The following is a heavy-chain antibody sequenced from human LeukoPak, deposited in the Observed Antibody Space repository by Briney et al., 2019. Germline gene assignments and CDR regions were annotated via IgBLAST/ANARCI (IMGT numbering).Heavy chain of an antibody. Sequence: ASVKVSCKASGGTFSSYAISWVRQAPGQGLEWMGWINTNTGNPTYAQGFTGRFVFSLDTSVSTAYLQISSLKAEDTAVYYCARARNTHYYDSSGNAAFDIWGQGTMVTVSS. CDR3: ARARNTHYYDSSGNAAFDI. CDR2: INTNTGNP. CDR1: GGTFSSYA. V-gene: IGHV7-4-1*02. J-gene: IGHJ3*02. D-gene: IGHD3-22*01.